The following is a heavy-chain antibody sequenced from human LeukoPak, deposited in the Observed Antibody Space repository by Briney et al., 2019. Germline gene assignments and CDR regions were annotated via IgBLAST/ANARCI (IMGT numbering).Heavy chain of an antibody. V-gene: IGHV4-4*02. CDR2: IFHSGGT. CDR1: GGSISSSNW. D-gene: IGHD1-26*01. CDR3: ARGGGSYYEVPIDY. J-gene: IGHJ4*02. Sequence: SVTLSLTCAVSGGSISSSNWWSWVRQPPGKGLEWIGEIFHSGGTNYNPSPKSRVTISVDKSKNQFSLKLSSVTAADTAVYYCARGGGSYYEVPIDYWGQGTLVTVSS.